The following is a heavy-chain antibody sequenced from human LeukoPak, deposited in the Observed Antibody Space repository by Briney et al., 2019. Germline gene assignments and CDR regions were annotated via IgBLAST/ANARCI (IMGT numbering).Heavy chain of an antibody. J-gene: IGHJ4*02. CDR2: ISYDGTTK. V-gene: IGHV3-30*14. CDR1: GFTFTNYP. CDR3: ARDNTISGHYEVGY. Sequence: GGSLRLSCAASGFTFTNYPVHWVRQAPGKGLEWVTVISYDGTTKYYADSVKGRFTISRDNSKNTVFLQMNSLRAEDTAVYYCARDNTISGHYEVGYWGQGTLVTVSS. D-gene: IGHD3-3*01.